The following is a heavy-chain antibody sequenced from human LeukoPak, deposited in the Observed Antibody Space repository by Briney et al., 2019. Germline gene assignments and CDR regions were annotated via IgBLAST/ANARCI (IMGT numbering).Heavy chain of an antibody. CDR1: GFTFSSYA. Sequence: GASLRLSCAASGFTFSSYAMSWVRQAPGKGLEWVSAISGSGGSTYYADSVKGRFTISRDNSKNTLYLQMNSLRAEDTAVYYCAKDLYNWNDAGPPDYWGQGTLVTVSS. CDR3: AKDLYNWNDAGPPDY. V-gene: IGHV3-23*01. D-gene: IGHD1-1*01. CDR2: ISGSGGST. J-gene: IGHJ4*02.